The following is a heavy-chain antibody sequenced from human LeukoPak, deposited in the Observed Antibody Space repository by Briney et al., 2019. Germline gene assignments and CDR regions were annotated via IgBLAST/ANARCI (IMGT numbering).Heavy chain of an antibody. V-gene: IGHV3-7*01. J-gene: IGHJ4*02. CDR2: LHPDGSER. D-gene: IGHD5-12*01. Sequence: RAGGSLRLSCAASGFSFTGYWMTWVRQAPGKGLEWVARLHPDGSERNNVGSVEGRFTVFGDNARSSLFLQMHSLRVEDTAVYYCARSGYSFDYLGQGTLVTVSS. CDR1: GFSFTGYW. CDR3: ARSGYSFDY.